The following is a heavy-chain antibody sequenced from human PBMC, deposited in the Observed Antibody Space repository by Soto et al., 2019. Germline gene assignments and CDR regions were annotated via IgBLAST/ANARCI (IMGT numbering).Heavy chain of an antibody. CDR2: IIPIFGTA. CDR3: ARGSIAARLGKYYYYYYGMDV. J-gene: IGHJ6*02. V-gene: IGHV1-69*06. Sequence: SVNVSCNASGGTFSSYAISWVRQAPGQGLEWMGGIIPIFGTANYAQKFQGRVTITADKSTSTAYMELSSLRSEDTAVYYCARGSIAARLGKYYYYYYGMDVWGQGTTVTVSS. D-gene: IGHD6-6*01. CDR1: GGTFSSYA.